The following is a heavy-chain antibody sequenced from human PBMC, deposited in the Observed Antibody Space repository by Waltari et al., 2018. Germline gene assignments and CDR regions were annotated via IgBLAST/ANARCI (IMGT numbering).Heavy chain of an antibody. V-gene: IGHV3-53*01. CDR2: IYSGGST. CDR3: ARGYRVEMEWLLYFDY. CDR1: GFTVSSNY. D-gene: IGHD3-3*01. J-gene: IGHJ4*02. Sequence: EVQLVESGGGLIQPGGSLRLSCAASGFTVSSNYMRCVRQAQGKGLEWVSVIYSGGSTYYADAVKGRFTISRDNSKNTLYLQMNSLRAEDTAVYYCARGYRVEMEWLLYFDYWGQGTLVTVSS.